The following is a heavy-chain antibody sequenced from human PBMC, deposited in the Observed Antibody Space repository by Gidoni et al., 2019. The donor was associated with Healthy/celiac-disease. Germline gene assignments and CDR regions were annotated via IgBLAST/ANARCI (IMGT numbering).Heavy chain of an antibody. CDR2: IYYSGST. CDR3: ARVGADFASYYYYYYMDV. CDR1: GGSISSYY. D-gene: IGHD4-17*01. J-gene: IGHJ6*03. Sequence: QVQLQESGPGLVKPSETLSLTCTVSGGSISSYYWSWIRQPPGKGLEWIGYIYYSGSTNYNPSLKSRVTISVDTSKNQFSLKLSSVTAADTAVYYCARVGADFASYYYYYYMDVWGKGTTVTVSS. V-gene: IGHV4-59*01.